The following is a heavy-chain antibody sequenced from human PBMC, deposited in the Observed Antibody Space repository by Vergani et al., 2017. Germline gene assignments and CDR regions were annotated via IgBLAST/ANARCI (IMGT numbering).Heavy chain of an antibody. CDR1: GFPFSSHA. Sequence: EVQLLQSEGAVVQPGGSLRLSCVASGFPFSSHAMSWVRQGHGQGLEWVSSIKNTGDSTQYADSVKGRFTISRDNSKNTLYLKMNNLRVEDTAVYYCGRGSDNNDWGQETLVTVSS. D-gene: IGHD1/OR15-1a*01. V-gene: IGHV3-23*01. CDR3: GRGSDNND. J-gene: IGHJ4*02. CDR2: IKNTGDST.